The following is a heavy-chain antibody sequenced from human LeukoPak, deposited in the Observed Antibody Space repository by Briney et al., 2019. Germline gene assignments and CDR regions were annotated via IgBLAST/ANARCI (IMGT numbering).Heavy chain of an antibody. V-gene: IGHV1-24*01. CDR2: FDPEDGET. J-gene: IGHJ6*02. D-gene: IGHD2-8*02. CDR1: GYTLTELS. Sequence: ASVKVSCRVSGYTLTELSMHWVRQAPGKGLEWMGGFDPEDGETIYAQKFQGRVTMTEDTSTDTAYMELSSLRSEDTAVYYCATRLSGPGYYYYGMDVWGQGTTVTVSS. CDR3: ATRLSGPGYYYYGMDV.